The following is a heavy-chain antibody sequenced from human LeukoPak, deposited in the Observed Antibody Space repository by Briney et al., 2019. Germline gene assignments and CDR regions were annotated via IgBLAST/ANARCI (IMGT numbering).Heavy chain of an antibody. J-gene: IGHJ4*02. CDR2: ISGSGGST. CDR3: AKRRATGVAGYIDY. D-gene: IGHD6-19*01. Sequence: GGSLRLSCAAFGFTFSSYAMSWVRQAPGKGLEWVSAISGSGGSTYYADSVKGRFTISRDNSKNTLYLQMNSLRAEDTAVYYCAKRRATGVAGYIDYWGQGTLVTVSS. CDR1: GFTFSSYA. V-gene: IGHV3-23*01.